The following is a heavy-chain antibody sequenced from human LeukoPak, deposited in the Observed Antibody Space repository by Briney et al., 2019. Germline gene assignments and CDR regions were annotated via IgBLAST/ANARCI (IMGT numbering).Heavy chain of an antibody. CDR3: ARGGAHSYCDY. Sequence: GASVKVSCKASGGTFSSYAISWVRQAPGQGLEWMGRIIPILGIANYAQKFQGRVTITADKSTSTAYMELSSLRSEDTAVYYCARGGAHSYCDYWGQGTLVTVSS. D-gene: IGHD3-16*01. J-gene: IGHJ4*02. V-gene: IGHV1-69*04. CDR1: GGTFSSYA. CDR2: IIPILGIA.